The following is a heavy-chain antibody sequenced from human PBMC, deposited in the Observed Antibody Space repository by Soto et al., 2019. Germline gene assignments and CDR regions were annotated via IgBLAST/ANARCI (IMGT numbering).Heavy chain of an antibody. D-gene: IGHD6-13*01. Sequence: GESLKISCEGSGYSFASFWISWVRQVPGNGLEWMGTIDPTDSSTNYSLSFQGHVTISIDKSIRTSYLRWSSLKASDTAIYYCTRQPAPLSTSTWYSGWFDPWGQGTLVTVSS. J-gene: IGHJ5*02. CDR2: IDPTDSST. CDR1: GYSFASFW. CDR3: TRQPAPLSTSTWYSGWFDP. V-gene: IGHV5-10-1*01.